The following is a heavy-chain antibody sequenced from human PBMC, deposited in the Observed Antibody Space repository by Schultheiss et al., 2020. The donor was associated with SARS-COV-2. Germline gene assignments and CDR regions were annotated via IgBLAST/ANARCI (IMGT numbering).Heavy chain of an antibody. J-gene: IGHJ3*02. V-gene: IGHV4-61*01. CDR3: ARALLYDGFDI. CDR1: GGSVSSGSYY. CDR2: IYYSGST. Sequence: SQTLSLTCTVSGGSVSSGSYYWSWIRQPPGKGLEWIGYIYYSGSTNYNPSLKSRVTISVDTSKNQFSLKLSSVTAADTAVYYCARALLYDGFDIWGQGTMVTVSS.